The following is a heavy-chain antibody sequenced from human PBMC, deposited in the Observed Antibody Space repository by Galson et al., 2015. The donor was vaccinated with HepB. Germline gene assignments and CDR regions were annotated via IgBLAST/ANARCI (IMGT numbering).Heavy chain of an antibody. CDR2: ISTTGTNI. CDR3: ARVVLSGSYWYFDF. Sequence: SLRLSCAASGFTFSSFTMNWVRQAPGTRLEWVSYISTTGTNIFYVDTVKGRFAVSRDNAKNSLYLQMNSLRSEDTAIDYCARVVLSGSYWYFDFWGQGTLVTVSS. D-gene: IGHD1-26*01. V-gene: IGHV3-48*01. J-gene: IGHJ4*02. CDR1: GFTFSSFT.